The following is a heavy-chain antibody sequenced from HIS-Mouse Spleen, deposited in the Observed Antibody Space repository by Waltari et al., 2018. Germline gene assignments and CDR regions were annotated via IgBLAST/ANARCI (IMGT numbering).Heavy chain of an antibody. CDR3: ARGRYYDSSGPTVEYFQH. V-gene: IGHV4-34*01. Sequence: QVQLQQWGAGLLKPSETLSLTCAVYGGSFSGYYWSWIRQPPGKGLEWIGEINHSGSTNYSPSLKSRVTISVDTSKNQFSLKLSSVTAADTAVYYCARGRYYDSSGPTVEYFQHWGQGTLVTVSS. CDR2: INHSGST. D-gene: IGHD3-22*01. CDR1: GGSFSGYY. J-gene: IGHJ1*01.